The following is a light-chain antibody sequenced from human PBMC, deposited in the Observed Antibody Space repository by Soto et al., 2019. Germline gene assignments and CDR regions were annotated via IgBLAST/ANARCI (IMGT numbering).Light chain of an antibody. V-gene: IGKV3-11*01. CDR2: DAS. J-gene: IGKJ5*01. Sequence: EIVLTQSPATLSLSPGERATFSCRASQTVSTYLAWYQQKPGQAPRLLIYDASTRATGIPARFSGSGSGTDFTLTISSLEPEDFAVYYCQQRSNWPPITVGQGTRLEIK. CDR1: QTVSTY. CDR3: QQRSNWPPIT.